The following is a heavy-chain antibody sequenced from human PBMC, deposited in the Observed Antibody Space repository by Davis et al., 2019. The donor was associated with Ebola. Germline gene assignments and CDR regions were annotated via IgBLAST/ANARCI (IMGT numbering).Heavy chain of an antibody. CDR1: GFTFSRYG. CDR3: AKVGTMVGY. V-gene: IGHV3-23*01. CDR2: ISGSGGST. Sequence: PGGSLRLSCAASGFTFSRYGMHWVRQAPGKGLEWVSAISGSGGSTYYADSVKGRFTISRDNSKNTLYLQMNSLRAEDTAVYYCAKVGTMVGYWGQGTLVTVSS. J-gene: IGHJ4*02. D-gene: IGHD4/OR15-4a*01.